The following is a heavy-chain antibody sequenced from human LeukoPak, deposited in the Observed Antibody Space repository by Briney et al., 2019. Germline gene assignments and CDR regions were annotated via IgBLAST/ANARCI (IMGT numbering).Heavy chain of an antibody. V-gene: IGHV3-7*01. CDR2: INQGGSEQ. CDR1: GFTFSTFW. D-gene: IGHD6-13*01. Sequence: GGSLRLSCAASGFTFSTFWMGWVRQVPGKGLEWVANINQGGSEQYYVDSVKGRFTISRDNAENALYLQMNSLRAEDTAVYFCARDISASGIFFDSWGQGTLVTVSS. J-gene: IGHJ4*02. CDR3: ARDISASGIFFDS.